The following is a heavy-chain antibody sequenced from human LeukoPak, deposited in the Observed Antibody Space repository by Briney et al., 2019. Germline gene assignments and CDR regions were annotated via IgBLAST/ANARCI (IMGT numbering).Heavy chain of an antibody. J-gene: IGHJ3*02. CDR3: ARPTRYGGQDQSI. CDR2: ISSSSSYI. D-gene: IGHD4-23*01. V-gene: IGHV3-21*01. Sequence: PGRSLRLSCAASGFTFSNYAMHWVRQAPGKGLEWVSSISSSSSYIYYADSVKGRFTISRDNAKNSLYLQMNSLRAEDTAVYYCARPTRYGGQDQSIWGQGTMVTVSS. CDR1: GFTFSNYA.